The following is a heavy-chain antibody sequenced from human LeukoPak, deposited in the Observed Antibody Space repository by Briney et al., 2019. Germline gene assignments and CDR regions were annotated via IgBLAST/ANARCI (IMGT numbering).Heavy chain of an antibody. V-gene: IGHV3-48*04. CDR2: ITSGGNTI. Sequence: PGGSLRLSCAASGFTFSSYWMSWVRQAPGKGLEWVSYITSGGNTIYYADSVKGRFTISRDNAKNSLYLQMNSLRAEDTAMYYCARDFAEGCSADNCYSLDYWGQGTLVTVSS. D-gene: IGHD2-15*01. CDR3: ARDFAEGCSADNCYSLDY. CDR1: GFTFSSYW. J-gene: IGHJ4*02.